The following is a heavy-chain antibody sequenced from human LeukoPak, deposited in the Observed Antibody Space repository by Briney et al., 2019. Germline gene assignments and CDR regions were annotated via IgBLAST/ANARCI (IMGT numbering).Heavy chain of an antibody. D-gene: IGHD6-19*01. V-gene: IGHV3-74*01. CDR1: GFTFSGYW. CDR3: AKGIAVAGTRGDWFDP. J-gene: IGHJ5*02. Sequence: PGGALRLSCAASGFTFSGYWLHWVRQAPGKALVWVSRISTDGSSTSYADSVKGRFTISRDNAKNTLYLQMNSLRAEDTAVYYCAKGIAVAGTRGDWFDPWGQGTLVTVSS. CDR2: ISTDGSST.